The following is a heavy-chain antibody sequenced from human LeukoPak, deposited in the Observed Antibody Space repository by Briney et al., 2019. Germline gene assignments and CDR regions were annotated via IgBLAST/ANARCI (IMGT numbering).Heavy chain of an antibody. CDR2: ISSSSSYI. D-gene: IGHD1-26*01. CDR1: GFTFSSYR. J-gene: IGHJ4*02. V-gene: IGHV3-21*01. Sequence: PGGSLRLSCAASGFTFSSYRMTWVRQAPGKGLEWVSSISSSSSYIYYADSVKGRFTISRDNAKNSLYLQMNSLRAEDTAVYYCARSLYSGSYHQFDYWGQGTLVTVSS. CDR3: ARSLYSGSYHQFDY.